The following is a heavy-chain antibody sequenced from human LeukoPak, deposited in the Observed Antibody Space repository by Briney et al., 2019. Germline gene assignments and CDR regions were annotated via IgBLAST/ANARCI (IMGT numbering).Heavy chain of an antibody. D-gene: IGHD1-14*01. Sequence: PGGSLRLSCAASGFTVSSDYMTWVRQAPGKGLEWVSVILTDGSTYYADSVKGRFTISRDNSKNTLYLQMNSLRSDDTAVYYCAKKGADTRTGGAVDYCGQGTLVTVSS. CDR3: AKKGADTRTGGAVDY. V-gene: IGHV3-66*02. CDR1: GFTVSSDY. J-gene: IGHJ4*02. CDR2: ILTDGST.